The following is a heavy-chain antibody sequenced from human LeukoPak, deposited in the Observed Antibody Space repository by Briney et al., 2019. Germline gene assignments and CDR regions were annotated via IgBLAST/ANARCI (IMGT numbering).Heavy chain of an antibody. J-gene: IGHJ4*02. CDR1: GFTVSSNY. CDR2: IYNGGST. CDR3: AKDFPFGVVPSAYFDY. D-gene: IGHD3-3*01. Sequence: GGSLRLSCAASGFTVSSNYMSWVRQAPGKGLEWVSVIYNGGSTYYADSVKGRFTISRDNSKNTLYLQMNSLRAEDTAVYYCAKDFPFGVVPSAYFDYWGQGTLVTVSS. V-gene: IGHV3-53*01.